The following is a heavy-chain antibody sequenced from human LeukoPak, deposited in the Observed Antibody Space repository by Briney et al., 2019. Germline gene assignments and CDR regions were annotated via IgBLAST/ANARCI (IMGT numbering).Heavy chain of an antibody. V-gene: IGHV3-7*03. J-gene: IGHJ6*02. D-gene: IGHD3-22*01. Sequence: GGSLRLSCAASGFTFSSYWMSWVRQAPGKGLEWVANIKQDGSEKYYVDSVKGRFTISRDNAKNSLYLQMNSLRDEDTAVYYCARATYYYDSSGYMDVWGQGTTVTVSS. CDR2: IKQDGSEK. CDR1: GFTFSSYW. CDR3: ARATYYYDSSGYMDV.